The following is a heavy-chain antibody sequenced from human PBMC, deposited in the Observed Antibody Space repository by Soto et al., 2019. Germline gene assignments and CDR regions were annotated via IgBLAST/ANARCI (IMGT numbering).Heavy chain of an antibody. J-gene: IGHJ4*02. CDR3: ARERGARSPFDY. CDR1: GYTFTSYD. V-gene: IGHV1-8*01. Sequence: QVQLVQSGAEVKKPGASVKVSCKASGYTFTSYDINWVRQATGQGLEWMGWMNPNSGNTGYAQKFQGRVTMTRNSSISTGYMELSSLRFEDTAVYYCARERGARSPFDYWGQGTLVTVSS. D-gene: IGHD6-19*01. CDR2: MNPNSGNT.